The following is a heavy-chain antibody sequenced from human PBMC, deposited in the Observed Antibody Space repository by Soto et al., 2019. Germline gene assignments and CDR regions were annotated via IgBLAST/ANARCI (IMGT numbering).Heavy chain of an antibody. CDR2: IYYSGST. Sequence: SETLSLTCTVSGGSISSYYWSWIRQPPGKGLEWIGYIYYSGSTNYNPSLKSRVTISVDTSKNQFSLKLSSVTAADTAVYYCARYYYDSSGYYYYFDYWGQGTLVTVSS. CDR3: ARYYYDSSGYYYYFDY. D-gene: IGHD3-22*01. V-gene: IGHV4-59*01. J-gene: IGHJ4*02. CDR1: GGSISSYY.